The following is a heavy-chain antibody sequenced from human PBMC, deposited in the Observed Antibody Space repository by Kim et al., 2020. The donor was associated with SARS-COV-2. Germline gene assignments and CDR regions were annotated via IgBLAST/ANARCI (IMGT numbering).Heavy chain of an antibody. CDR2: ST. V-gene: IGHV3-23*01. Sequence: STYYADAVKGRFTISRDNTKNALYLQMNSLRAEDTAVYYCAKDRWYSGSWGQGTLVTVSS. J-gene: IGHJ4*02. CDR3: AKDRWYSGS. D-gene: IGHD1-26*01.